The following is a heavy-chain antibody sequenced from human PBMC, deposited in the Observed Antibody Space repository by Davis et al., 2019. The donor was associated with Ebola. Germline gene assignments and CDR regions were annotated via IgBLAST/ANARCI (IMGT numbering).Heavy chain of an antibody. V-gene: IGHV4-31*03. J-gene: IGHJ2*01. CDR3: ARDGGRHWYFDL. CDR1: GGSISSGGYY. Sequence: SETLSLTCTVSGGSISSGGYYWSWIRQHPGKGLEWIGYIYYSGSTYYNPSRKSRVTISVDTSKNQFSLKLSSVTAADTAVYYCARDGGRHWYFDLWGRGTLVTVSS. D-gene: IGHD3-16*01. CDR2: IYYSGST.